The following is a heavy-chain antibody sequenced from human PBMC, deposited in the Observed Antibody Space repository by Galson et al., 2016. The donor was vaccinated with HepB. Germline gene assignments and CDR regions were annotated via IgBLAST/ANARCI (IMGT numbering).Heavy chain of an antibody. V-gene: IGHV3-48*01. CDR3: ARGRGMDV. CDR2: ISSSSTTI. CDR1: GFTFSDYS. Sequence: SLRLSCAASGFTFSDYSMNWVRQAPGKGLEWISYISSSSTTIYYADSVKGRFTISRDNAKNSLFLQMNSLRAEDTAVYYCARGRGMDVWGKGTTVIVSS. J-gene: IGHJ6*04.